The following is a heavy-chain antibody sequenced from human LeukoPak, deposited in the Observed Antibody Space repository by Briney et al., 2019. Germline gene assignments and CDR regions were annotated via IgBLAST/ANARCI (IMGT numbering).Heavy chain of an antibody. CDR3: ARDDYSNYSFDY. J-gene: IGHJ4*02. Sequence: SETLSLTCTVSGGSISSSSYYWGWIRQPPGKGVEWIGSIYYSGSTYYNPSLKSRVTISVDTSKNQFSLKLSSVTAADTAVYYCARDDYSNYSFDYWGQGTLVTVSS. D-gene: IGHD4-11*01. V-gene: IGHV4-39*07. CDR2: IYYSGST. CDR1: GGSISSSSYY.